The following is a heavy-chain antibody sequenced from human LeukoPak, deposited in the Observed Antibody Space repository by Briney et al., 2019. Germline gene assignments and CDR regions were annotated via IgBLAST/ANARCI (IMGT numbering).Heavy chain of an antibody. CDR2: SRNKANHYTT. D-gene: IGHD2-2*02. Sequence: PGGSLRLSRAASELTLSDHFMDWVRQAPGKGLEWIGRSRNKANHYTTVYAASVKGRFTVSRDDSQNSLYLQMNSLKTEDTAMYYCARDAARAPYTAFDLWGQGTMVTVSS. J-gene: IGHJ3*01. CDR3: ARDAARAPYTAFDL. CDR1: ELTLSDHF. V-gene: IGHV3-72*01.